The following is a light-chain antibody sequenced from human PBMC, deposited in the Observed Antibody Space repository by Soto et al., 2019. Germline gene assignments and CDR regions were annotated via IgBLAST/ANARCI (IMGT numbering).Light chain of an antibody. Sequence: QSVLTQPASVSGSPGQSITISCTGSSNTIGGYNVVSWYQQHPGKAPKVIIYEGIKRPSGVSNRFSGAISGSTASLTISGLQAEDEADYYCSSYTTTSTLVFGGGTKLTVL. J-gene: IGLJ3*02. CDR2: EGI. CDR1: SNTIGGYNV. CDR3: SSYTTTSTLV. V-gene: IGLV2-14*02.